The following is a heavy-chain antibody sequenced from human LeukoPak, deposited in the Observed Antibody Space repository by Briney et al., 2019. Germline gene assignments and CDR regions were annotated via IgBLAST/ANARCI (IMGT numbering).Heavy chain of an antibody. V-gene: IGHV3-23*01. Sequence: GGSLRLSCAASGFTFSSYAMSWVRQAPGKGLEWVSIISGSGDNTYYADSMRGRFTISRDNSKNTLYLQMNSLRAEDTAVYYCAKAHSSSWYYFDYWGQGTLVTVSS. CDR2: ISGSGDNT. D-gene: IGHD6-13*01. CDR3: AKAHSSSWYYFDY. CDR1: GFTFSSYA. J-gene: IGHJ4*02.